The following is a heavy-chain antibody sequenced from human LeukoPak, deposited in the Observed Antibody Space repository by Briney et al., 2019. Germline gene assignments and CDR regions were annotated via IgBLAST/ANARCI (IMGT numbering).Heavy chain of an antibody. Sequence: ASVKVSCKASGYTFTSYDINWVRQATGQGLEWMGWMNPNSGNTGYAQKFQGRVTITRNTSISTAYMELSSLRSEDTAVYYCARGKRRGITMVRGAPHYYMGVWGKGTTVTVSS. V-gene: IGHV1-8*03. J-gene: IGHJ6*03. CDR2: MNPNSGNT. CDR3: ARGKRRGITMVRGAPHYYMGV. CDR1: GYTFTSYD. D-gene: IGHD3-10*01.